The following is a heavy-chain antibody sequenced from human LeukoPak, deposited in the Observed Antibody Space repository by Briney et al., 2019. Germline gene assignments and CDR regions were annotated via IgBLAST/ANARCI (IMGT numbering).Heavy chain of an antibody. CDR2: ISYDGSNK. J-gene: IGHJ4*02. CDR3: AKDLRVRGAKPMRSGGSDY. D-gene: IGHD3-10*02. V-gene: IGHV3-30*18. CDR1: GFTFSSYG. Sequence: GGSLRLSCAASGFTFSSYGMHWVRQAPGKGLEWVAVISYDGSNKYYADSVKGRFTISRDNSKNTLYLQMNSLRAEDTAVYYCAKDLRVRGAKPMRSGGSDYWGQGTLVTVSS.